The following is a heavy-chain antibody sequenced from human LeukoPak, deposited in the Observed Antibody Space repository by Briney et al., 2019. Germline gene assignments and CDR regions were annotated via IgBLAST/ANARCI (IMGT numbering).Heavy chain of an antibody. CDR1: GYTFTSYG. J-gene: IGHJ6*02. D-gene: IGHD3-10*01. V-gene: IGHV1-18*01. CDR3: ARGEGRGGITMVRGVITPYYYYYGMDV. Sequence: GASVKVSCKASGYTFTSYGISWVRQAPGQGLEWMGWISAYNGNTNYAQKLQGRVTMTTDTSTSTAYMELRSLRSEDTAVYYCARGEGRGGITMVRGVITPYYYYYGMDVWGQGTTVTVSS. CDR2: ISAYNGNT.